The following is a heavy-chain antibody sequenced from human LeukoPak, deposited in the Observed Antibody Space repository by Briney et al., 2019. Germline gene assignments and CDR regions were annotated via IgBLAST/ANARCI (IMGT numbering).Heavy chain of an antibody. Sequence: SVKVSCKASGGTFSSYAISWVRQAPGQGLEWMGGIIPIFGTASYAQKFQGRVTITTDESTSTAYMELSSLRSEDTAVYYCARASRNYGGLFDYWGQGTLVTVSS. CDR1: GGTFSSYA. CDR3: ARASRNYGGLFDY. CDR2: IIPIFGTA. D-gene: IGHD4-23*01. V-gene: IGHV1-69*05. J-gene: IGHJ4*02.